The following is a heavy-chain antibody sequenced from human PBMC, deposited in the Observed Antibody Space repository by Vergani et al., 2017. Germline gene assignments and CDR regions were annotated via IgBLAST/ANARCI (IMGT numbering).Heavy chain of an antibody. Sequence: QVQLVESGGGVVQPGRSLRLSCAASGFTFSSYGMHWVRQAPGKGLEWVAVIWYDGSNKYYADSVKGRFTISRDNSKNTLYLQMNSLRAEDTAVYYCARDGGDYVWVSPLVGYYYYGMDVWGQGTTVTVSS. CDR1: GFTFSSYG. CDR3: ARDGGDYVWVSPLVGYYYYGMDV. V-gene: IGHV3-33*01. CDR2: IWYDGSNK. J-gene: IGHJ6*02. D-gene: IGHD3-16*01.